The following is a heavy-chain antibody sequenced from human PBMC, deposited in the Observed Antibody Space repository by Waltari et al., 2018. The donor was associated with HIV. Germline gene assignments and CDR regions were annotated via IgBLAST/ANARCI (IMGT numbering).Heavy chain of an antibody. J-gene: IGHJ5*02. Sequence: QVQLQESGPGLVKPSQTLSLTCPVPGGPITRRSHHWSRIRQPAGKALEWIGRVYTSGSTNYNPSRKSRVTISGDTPKNQFSLKLSSVTAADTAVYYCARVTSFMVRGGFVWSWFDPWGQGTLVTVSS. CDR1: GGPITRRSHH. V-gene: IGHV4-61*02. D-gene: IGHD3-10*01. CDR3: ARVTSFMVRGGFVWSWFDP. CDR2: VYTSGST.